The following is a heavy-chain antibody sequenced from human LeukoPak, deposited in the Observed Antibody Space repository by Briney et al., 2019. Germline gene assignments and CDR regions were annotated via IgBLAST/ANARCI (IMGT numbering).Heavy chain of an antibody. Sequence: GGSLRLSCAASGFTVSSNYMSWVRQAPGKGLEWVSGISSSGGSTYYADSVKGRFTISRDNSRTTLYLQMNSLRAEDTAVYYCATYSSGRGTDYWGQGTLVTVSS. V-gene: IGHV3-23*01. CDR1: GFTVSSNY. CDR3: ATYSSGRGTDY. CDR2: ISSSGGST. D-gene: IGHD3-22*01. J-gene: IGHJ4*02.